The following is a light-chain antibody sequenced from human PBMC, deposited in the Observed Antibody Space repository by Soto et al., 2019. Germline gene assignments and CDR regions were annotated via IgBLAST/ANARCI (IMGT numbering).Light chain of an antibody. CDR1: SSDVGAYNY. CDR2: EVS. CDR3: TSYAGRNIWV. Sequence: QSALTQPPSASGSPGQSVTISCTGTSSDVGAYNYVSWYQQYPGKAPKLMIYEVSKRPSGVPDRFSGSKSGKTASPAVSGAQPEDEADYYCTSYAGRNIWVFGGGTKVTVL. V-gene: IGLV2-8*01. J-gene: IGLJ3*02.